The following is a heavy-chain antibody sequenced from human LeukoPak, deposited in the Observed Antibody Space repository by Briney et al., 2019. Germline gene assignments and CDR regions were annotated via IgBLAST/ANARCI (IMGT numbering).Heavy chain of an antibody. CDR2: IKQDGSEK. Sequence: GGSLRLSCAASGFTFSNDWMSWVRQAPGQGLGWVANIKQDGSEKNYVDSVRGRFTISRDNAENSLYLQMNSLRAEDTAVYYCARDRKGGNFDYWGQGALVTVSS. D-gene: IGHD3-16*01. CDR1: GFTFSNDW. V-gene: IGHV3-7*01. J-gene: IGHJ4*02. CDR3: ARDRKGGNFDY.